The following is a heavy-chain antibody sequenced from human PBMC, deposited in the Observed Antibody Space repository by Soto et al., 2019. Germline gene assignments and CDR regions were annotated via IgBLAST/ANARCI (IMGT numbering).Heavy chain of an antibody. V-gene: IGHV3-33*01. J-gene: IGHJ4*02. CDR1: GFPFSSYG. Sequence: PGGSLRLSCAASGFPFSSYGMHWVRQAPGKGLDWVAVIWYDGSNKDYADSVKGRFTISRDNSKNTLFLQMNSLRVDDTAVYYCASSINWGQGTLVTVS. CDR3: ASSIN. CDR2: IWYDGSNK.